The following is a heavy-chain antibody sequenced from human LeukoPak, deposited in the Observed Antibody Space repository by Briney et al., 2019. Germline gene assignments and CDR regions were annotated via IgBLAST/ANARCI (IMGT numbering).Heavy chain of an antibody. CDR2: ISGSGGST. CDR3: ADIVGATTITADY. D-gene: IGHD1-26*01. CDR1: GFTFSSYA. Sequence: HSGGSLRLSCAASGFTFSSYAMSWVRQAPGKGLEWVSAISGSGGSTYYADSVKGRFTISRDNSKNTLYLQMNSLRAEDAAVYYCADIVGATTITADYWGQGTLVTVSS. J-gene: IGHJ4*02. V-gene: IGHV3-23*01.